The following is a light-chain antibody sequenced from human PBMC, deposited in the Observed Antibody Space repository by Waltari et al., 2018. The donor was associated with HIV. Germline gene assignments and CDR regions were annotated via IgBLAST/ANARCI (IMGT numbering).Light chain of an antibody. CDR1: QGISNS. V-gene: IGKV1-27*01. CDR2: AAS. J-gene: IGKJ4*01. Sequence: DIQMTQSPSPPPAPVGDRVTITCRSSQGISNSLAWYQQKPGKVPKLLIYAASTLQSGVPSRFSGSGSGTDFTLTISSLQPEDVATYYCQKYNSAPLTFGGGTKVEIK. CDR3: QKYNSAPLT.